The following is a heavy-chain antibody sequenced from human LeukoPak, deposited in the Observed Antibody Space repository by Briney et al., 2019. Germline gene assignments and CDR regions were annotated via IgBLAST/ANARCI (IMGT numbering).Heavy chain of an antibody. CDR2: IYYSGST. CDR1: GGSISSYY. V-gene: IGHV4-59*01. J-gene: IGHJ6*04. Sequence: PSETLSLTCTVSGGSISSYYWSWIRQPPGKGLDWIGFIYYSGSTKYNPSVKSRVSISADTSKNQLSLELTSVTAADTAVVYCAVYVAYYSDSPYILDIWGKGTTVTVSS. D-gene: IGHD4-11*01. CDR3: AVYVAYYSDSPYILDI.